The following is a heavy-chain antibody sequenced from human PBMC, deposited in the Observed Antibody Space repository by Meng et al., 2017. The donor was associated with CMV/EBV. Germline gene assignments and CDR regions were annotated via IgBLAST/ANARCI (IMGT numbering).Heavy chain of an antibody. V-gene: IGHV1-18*01. J-gene: IGHJ4*02. CDR1: GYTFTSYG. D-gene: IGHD6-13*01. CDR2: ISAYKGNT. Sequence: SGYTFTSYGISWVRQGTGQGLEWMGWISAYKGNTKYEQKLQGRVTMTTDTSTSTAYMELRSLRSDDTAVYYCARVAYSSSWYHAFDYWGQGTLVTVSS. CDR3: ARVAYSSSWYHAFDY.